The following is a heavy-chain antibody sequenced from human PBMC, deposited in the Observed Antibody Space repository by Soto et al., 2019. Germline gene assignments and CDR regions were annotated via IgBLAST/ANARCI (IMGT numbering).Heavy chain of an antibody. D-gene: IGHD2-15*01. CDR2: IKQDGSEK. CDR3: ARDGGRWYFDL. Sequence: EVQLVESGGGLVQPGGSLRLSCAASGFTFSSYWMSWVRQAPGKGLEWMANIKQDGSEKYYVDSVKGRFTISRDNAKNSLYLQMNSLRAEDTAVYYCARDGGRWYFDLWGRGTLVTVSS. V-gene: IGHV3-7*04. J-gene: IGHJ2*01. CDR1: GFTFSSYW.